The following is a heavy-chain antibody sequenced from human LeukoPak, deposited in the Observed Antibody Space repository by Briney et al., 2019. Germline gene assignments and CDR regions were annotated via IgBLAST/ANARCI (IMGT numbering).Heavy chain of an antibody. Sequence: GSSVKVSCKASGGTFSNYAITWLRQAPGQGLEWMGGIIPIFGTTNYAQKFQGRITITTDESTSTAYMELSSLRSEDTAVYYCASRVVYYDTSGLDYWGQGTLVTVSS. V-gene: IGHV1-69*05. CDR2: IIPIFGTT. D-gene: IGHD3-22*01. CDR1: GGTFSNYA. J-gene: IGHJ4*02. CDR3: ASRVVYYDTSGLDY.